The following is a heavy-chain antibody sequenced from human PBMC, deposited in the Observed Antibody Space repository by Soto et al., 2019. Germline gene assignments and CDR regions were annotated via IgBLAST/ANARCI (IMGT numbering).Heavy chain of an antibody. D-gene: IGHD1-26*01. Sequence: EVQLVESGGGLVQPGGSLRLSCAASGFTFSSYAMHWVRQAPGKGLEYVSGISSDGGSTYYANSVKGRFTISRDNSKNTRYLQMGSLRAEDMAVYYCARGRWLGATPYYFDYWGQGTLVTVSS. CDR2: ISSDGGST. V-gene: IGHV3-64*01. J-gene: IGHJ4*02. CDR3: ARGRWLGATPYYFDY. CDR1: GFTFSSYA.